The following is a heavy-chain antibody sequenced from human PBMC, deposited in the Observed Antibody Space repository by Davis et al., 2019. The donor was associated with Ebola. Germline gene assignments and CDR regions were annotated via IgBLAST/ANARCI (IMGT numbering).Heavy chain of an antibody. CDR1: GYSFTGYY. Sequence: ASVKVSCKASGYSFTGYYIHWVRQAPGQGLEWMGWINPNSGDTKYAQKFQGRVTMTRDTSTSTVYMELSSLRSDDTAVYYCARDYDSSGYNQFDYWGQGTLVTVSS. CDR3: ARDYDSSGYNQFDY. D-gene: IGHD3-22*01. CDR2: INPNSGDT. J-gene: IGHJ4*02. V-gene: IGHV1-2*02.